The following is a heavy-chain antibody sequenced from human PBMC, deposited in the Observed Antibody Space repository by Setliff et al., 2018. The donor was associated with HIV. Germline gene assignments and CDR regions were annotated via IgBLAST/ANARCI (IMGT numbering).Heavy chain of an antibody. D-gene: IGHD1-26*01. CDR3: ARAMGANWSYYYYMDD. V-gene: IGHV1-69*10. CDR1: GYSFTSYA. J-gene: IGHJ6*03. CDR2: FTPILGRP. Sequence: SVKVSCKASGYSFTSYAISWVRQAPGQGLEWMGGFTPILGRPNYAQMFQGRVTITADTSASTAYLEMSSLRSDDTAVYYCARAMGANWSYYYYMDDWGKGTTVTVSS.